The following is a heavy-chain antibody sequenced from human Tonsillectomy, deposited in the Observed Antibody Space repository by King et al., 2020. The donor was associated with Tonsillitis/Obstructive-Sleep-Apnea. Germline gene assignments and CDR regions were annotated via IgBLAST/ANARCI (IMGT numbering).Heavy chain of an antibody. J-gene: IGHJ4*02. CDR2: ISRNSSSI. D-gene: IGHD6-6*01. V-gene: IGHV3-9*01. CDR3: AKDDGYGSSANFDY. CDR1: GFTFDDYA. Sequence: VQLVESGGGLVQPGRSLRLSCAASGFTFDDYAMHWVRQAPGKGLEWVSCISRNSSSIGYADSVKGRFTISRDNAKNSLYLQMNRLRAEDTALYYCAKDDGYGSSANFDYWGQGTLVTVSS.